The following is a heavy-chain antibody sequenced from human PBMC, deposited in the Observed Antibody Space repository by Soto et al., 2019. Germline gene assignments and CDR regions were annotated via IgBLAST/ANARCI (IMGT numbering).Heavy chain of an antibody. J-gene: IGHJ4*02. V-gene: IGHV3-23*01. CDR1: KFPFSDFA. CDR2: VSGRGDTT. CDR3: AKDLAPITGTTFDF. D-gene: IGHD1-7*01. Sequence: EVQLLESGGGLVQPGGSLRLSCVASKFPFSDFAMNWVRQAPGKGLEWVSAVSGRGDTTYYADSVNGRFTISRDNSKKMVFRQMNSLRADDTGVYSCAKDLAPITGTTFDFWGQGTLVTVSS.